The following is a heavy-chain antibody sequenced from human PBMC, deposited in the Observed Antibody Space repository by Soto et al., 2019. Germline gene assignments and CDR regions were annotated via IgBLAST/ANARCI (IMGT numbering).Heavy chain of an antibody. CDR1: GFTFSDHY. CDR2: IRNKANSYTT. Sequence: PGGSLRLSCAAFGFTFSDHYMDWVRQAPGKGLEWVGRIRNKANSYTTEYAASVKGRFTISRDDSRNSLFLQMNSLKTEDTAVYYCAKDPGYSSGWYFGYWGQGTLVTVSS. CDR3: AKDPGYSSGWYFGY. V-gene: IGHV3-72*01. D-gene: IGHD6-19*01. J-gene: IGHJ4*02.